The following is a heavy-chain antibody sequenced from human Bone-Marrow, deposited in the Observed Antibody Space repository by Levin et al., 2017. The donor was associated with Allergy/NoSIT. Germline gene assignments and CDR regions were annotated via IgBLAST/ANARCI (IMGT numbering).Heavy chain of an antibody. CDR2: ISSSGSTI. V-gene: IGHV3-48*03. CDR3: ARDRGYDFWSGYPRGWFDP. D-gene: IGHD3-3*01. J-gene: IGHJ5*02. CDR1: GFTFSSYE. Sequence: LSLTCAASGFTFSSYEMNWVRQAPGKGLEWVSYISSSGSTIYYADSVKGRFTISRDNAKNSLYLQMNSLRAEDTAVYYCARDRGYDFWSGYPRGWFDPWGQGTLVTVSS.